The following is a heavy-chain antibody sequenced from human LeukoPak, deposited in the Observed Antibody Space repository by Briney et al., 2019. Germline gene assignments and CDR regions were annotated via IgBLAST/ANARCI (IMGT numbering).Heavy chain of an antibody. V-gene: IGHV3-23*01. D-gene: IGHD3-22*01. CDR2: ISGSGRST. J-gene: IGHJ3*02. CDR1: GFTFSSYA. Sequence: GGSLRLSCAASGFTFSSYAINWVRQAPEKGLEWVSAISGSGRSTSYADSVKGRFTLSRDNSKNTLYLQMNSLRAEDTAVYYCARDHYDDTTGYSIGDAFNIWGQGTMVTVSS. CDR3: ARDHYDDTTGYSIGDAFNI.